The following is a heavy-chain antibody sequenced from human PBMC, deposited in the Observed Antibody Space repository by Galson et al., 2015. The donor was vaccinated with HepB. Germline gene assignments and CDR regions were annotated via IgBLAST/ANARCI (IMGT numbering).Heavy chain of an antibody. Sequence: SLRLSCAASGFTFSSYAMSWVRQAPGKGLEWVSAISGSGGSTYYADSVKGRFTISRDNSKNTLYLQMNSLRAEDTAVYYCAKNPSFSTTYSNSFDPSGQRTLVTVSS. V-gene: IGHV3-23*01. D-gene: IGHD2-21*01. CDR1: GFTFSSYA. J-gene: IGHJ5*02. CDR3: AKNPSFSTTYSNSFDP. CDR2: ISGSGGST.